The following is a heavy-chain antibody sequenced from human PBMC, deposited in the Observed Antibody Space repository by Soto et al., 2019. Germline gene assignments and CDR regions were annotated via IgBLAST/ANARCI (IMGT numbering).Heavy chain of an antibody. D-gene: IGHD3-22*01. J-gene: IGHJ6*02. Sequence: SETLSLTCTVSGGSISSGGYYWSWIRQHPGKGLEWIGYIYYSGSTYYNPSLKSRVTISVDTSKNQFSLRLSSVTAADTAVYYCARVAYYYDSSGYYRRYYYYGMDVWGQGTTVTVSS. CDR1: GGSISSGGYY. V-gene: IGHV4-31*03. CDR2: IYYSGST. CDR3: ARVAYYYDSSGYYRRYYYYGMDV.